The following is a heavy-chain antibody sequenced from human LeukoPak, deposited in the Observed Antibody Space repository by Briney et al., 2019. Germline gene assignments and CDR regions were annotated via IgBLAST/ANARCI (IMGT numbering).Heavy chain of an antibody. CDR1: GGSISSSSYY. Sequence: SETLSLTCTVPGGSISSSSYYWGWIRQPPGKGLEWNGSIYYSGSTCCNPSLKSRVTMSVDTSKNQFSLKLSSVTAADTAVYYCARNRPRYYYDSSGQGKGFDYWGQGTLVTVSS. CDR2: IYYSGST. CDR3: ARNRPRYYYDSSGQGKGFDY. V-gene: IGHV4-39*01. J-gene: IGHJ4*02. D-gene: IGHD3-22*01.